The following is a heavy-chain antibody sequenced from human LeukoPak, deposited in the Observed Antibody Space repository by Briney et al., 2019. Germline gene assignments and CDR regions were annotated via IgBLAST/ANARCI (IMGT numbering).Heavy chain of an antibody. CDR2: ISISSSYI. CDR1: GFTFSSYS. CDR3: ARGRGGYYFDY. Sequence: GGSPRLSCAASGFTFSSYSMNWVRQAPGKWLELVSSISISSSYIYYADSVKGRFTISRDNAKNSLYLQMNGLRAEDKAVYYCARGRGGYYFDYWGQGTMVTVSS. D-gene: IGHD3-16*01. J-gene: IGHJ4*02. V-gene: IGHV3-21*01.